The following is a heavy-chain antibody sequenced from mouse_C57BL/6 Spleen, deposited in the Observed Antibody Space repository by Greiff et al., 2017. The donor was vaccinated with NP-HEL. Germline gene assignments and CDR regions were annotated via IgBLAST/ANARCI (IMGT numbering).Heavy chain of an antibody. CDR1: GYSITSGYY. J-gene: IGHJ4*01. V-gene: IGHV3-6*01. CDR2: IRYDGST. D-gene: IGHD2-2*01. Sequence: EVKLVESGPGLVKPSQSLSLTCSVTGYSITSGYYWNWIRQLPGNQLERMGYIRYDGSTNYNPSLQNRISITRDTSKNQFVAKLKSGTTEDTATYFCASMVTYYYAMDYWGQGTSVTVSS. CDR3: ASMVTYYYAMDY.